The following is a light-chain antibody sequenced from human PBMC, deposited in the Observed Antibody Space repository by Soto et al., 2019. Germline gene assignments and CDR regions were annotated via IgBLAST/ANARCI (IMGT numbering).Light chain of an antibody. CDR1: QSVSSY. J-gene: IGKJ2*01. Sequence: EIVLTQSPATLSLSPGERATLSCRASQSVSSYLAWYQQTPGQAPRLLIYDASNRATGIPARFSGSGSGTDFPLTISSLEPEDFAVYYCQQRSNWPYTFGQGTQLEIK. CDR2: DAS. V-gene: IGKV3-11*01. CDR3: QQRSNWPYT.